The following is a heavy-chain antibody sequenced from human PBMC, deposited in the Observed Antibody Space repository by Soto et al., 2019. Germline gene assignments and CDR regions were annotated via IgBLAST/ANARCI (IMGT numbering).Heavy chain of an antibody. CDR1: GYTFTNND. D-gene: IGHD5-18*01. CDR2: MNPGSGDT. Sequence: ASVKVSCKASGYTFTNNDVTWVRQATGQGLEWVGWMNPGSGDTGYAQKFQGRVTMTRDISIATAYMELSSLRSEDTAIYYCARMASFGSLNWFDPWGQGTLVTVAS. CDR3: ARMASFGSLNWFDP. V-gene: IGHV1-8*01. J-gene: IGHJ5*01.